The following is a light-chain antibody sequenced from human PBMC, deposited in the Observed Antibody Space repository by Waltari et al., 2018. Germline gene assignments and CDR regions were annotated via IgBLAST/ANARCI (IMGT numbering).Light chain of an antibody. Sequence: SSALIQPPPVSVAPGNTATITCGASAIVRKPVHWSLQKSVQTPTLVIYHNSNRPSGIPRRVSGSKSGGTAALTINRVEAGDEGDYFCQVWDSDRDHYVFGSGTTVSVL. V-gene: IGLV3-21*01. CDR1: AIVRKP. J-gene: IGLJ1*01. CDR2: HNS. CDR3: QVWDSDRDHYV.